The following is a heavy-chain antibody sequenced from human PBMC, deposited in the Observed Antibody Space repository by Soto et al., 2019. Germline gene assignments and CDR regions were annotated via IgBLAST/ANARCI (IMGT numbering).Heavy chain of an antibody. CDR2: ISGSGGST. J-gene: IGHJ4*02. Sequence: SGGSLRLSCAASGFTFSSYAMSWVRQASGKGLEWVSAISGSGGSTYYADSVKGRFTISGDNSKNTLYLQMNSLRAEDTAVYYCAKGTVSMDTAMAYGFDYWCQGTLVTVSS. D-gene: IGHD5-18*01. CDR1: GFTFSSYA. CDR3: AKGTVSMDTAMAYGFDY. V-gene: IGHV3-23*01.